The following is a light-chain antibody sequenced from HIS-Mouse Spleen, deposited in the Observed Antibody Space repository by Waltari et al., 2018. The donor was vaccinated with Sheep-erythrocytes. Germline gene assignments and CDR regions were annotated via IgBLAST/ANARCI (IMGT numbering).Light chain of an antibody. J-gene: IGKJ2*01. V-gene: IGKV3-11*01. CDR1: QSVGSY. Sequence: EIVLTQSPATLSFSPGERATLSCRASQSVGSYLAWYQQKPGQAPRLLIYDASNRATGIPARFSGSGSGTDFTLTISSLEPEDFAVYYCQQRSNWYTFGQGTKLEIK. CDR2: DAS. CDR3: QQRSNWYT.